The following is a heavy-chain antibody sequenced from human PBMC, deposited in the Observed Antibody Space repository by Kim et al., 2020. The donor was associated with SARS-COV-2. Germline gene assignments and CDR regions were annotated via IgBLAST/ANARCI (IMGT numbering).Heavy chain of an antibody. CDR3: TFGPA. D-gene: IGHD3-10*01. Sequence: GGSLRLSCAGTGFIFSDAWMSWVRQAPGKGLEWVARIKSKSDGGTRDYAAVVKGRFTISRDDSKNTLYMQMNGLKTEDTAVYYCTFGPAWVQGSLVIVSS. J-gene: IGHJ4*02. CDR1: GFIFSDAW. CDR2: IKSKSDGGTR. V-gene: IGHV3-15*01.